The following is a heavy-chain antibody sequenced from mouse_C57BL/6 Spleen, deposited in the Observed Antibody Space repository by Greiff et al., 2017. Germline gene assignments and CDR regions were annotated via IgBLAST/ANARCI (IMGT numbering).Heavy chain of an antibody. CDR2: IDPSDSET. CDR1: GYTFTSYW. CDR3: DRGGYYGSGNDAMDY. V-gene: IGHV1-52*01. Sequence: QVQLQQPGAELVRPGSSVKLSCKASGYTFTSYWMHWVKQRPIQGLEWIGNIDPSDSETHYNQKFKDKATLTVDKSSSTAYMQLRSLTSEDSADNYCDRGGYYGSGNDAMDYWGQGTSVTVSS. J-gene: IGHJ4*01. D-gene: IGHD1-1*01.